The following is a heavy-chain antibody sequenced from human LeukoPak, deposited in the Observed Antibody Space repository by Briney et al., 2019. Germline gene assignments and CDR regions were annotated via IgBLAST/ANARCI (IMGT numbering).Heavy chain of an antibody. CDR2: ISSSSSYI. CDR1: GFTFSSYS. V-gene: IGHV3-21*01. CDR3: ARDLSSDY. Sequence: GGSLRLSCAASGFTFSSYSMNWVRQAPGKGLEWVSSISSSSSYINYADSVKGRFTISRDNAKNSLYLQMNSLRAEDTAVYYCARDLSSDYWGQGTLVTVSS. D-gene: IGHD6-6*01. J-gene: IGHJ4*02.